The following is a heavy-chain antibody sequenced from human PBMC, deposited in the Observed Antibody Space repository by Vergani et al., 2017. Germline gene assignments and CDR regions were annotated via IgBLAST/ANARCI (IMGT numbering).Heavy chain of an antibody. CDR2: IHPADSDT. CDR1: GYSFTNYW. J-gene: IGHJ4*02. Sequence: EVQLVQSGAEVKKPGESLKISCQISGYSFTNYWIGWVRQMPGKGLEWMGIIHPADSDTRYSPSFQGQVTISVDKSISTAYLQRSSLRASDSAMYYCASLYARDSSGSKYFDYWGQGTLVTVSS. V-gene: IGHV5-51*01. D-gene: IGHD3-22*01. CDR3: ASLYARDSSGSKYFDY.